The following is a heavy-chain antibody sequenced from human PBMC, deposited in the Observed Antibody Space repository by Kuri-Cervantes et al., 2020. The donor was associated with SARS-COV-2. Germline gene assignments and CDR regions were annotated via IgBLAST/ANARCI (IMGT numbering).Heavy chain of an antibody. D-gene: IGHD6-13*01. V-gene: IGHV1-18*04. CDR3: ARDGGMAAAGQYYYYGMDV. J-gene: IGHJ6*02. CDR2: ISAYNGNT. CDR1: GYTFTSYG. Sequence: ASVKVSCKASGYTFTSYGISWVRQAPGQGLEWMGWISAYNGNTNYAQKLQGRVTMTTDTSTSTAYMELRSLRSDDTAVCYCARDGGMAAAGQYYYYGMDVWGQGTTVTVSS.